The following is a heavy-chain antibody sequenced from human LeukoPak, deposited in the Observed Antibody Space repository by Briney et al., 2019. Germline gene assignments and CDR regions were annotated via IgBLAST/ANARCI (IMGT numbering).Heavy chain of an antibody. D-gene: IGHD3-16*02. J-gene: IGHJ4*02. Sequence: GGSLRLSCAASGFTFSDHYMDWVRQAPGKGLEWVGRTRNKANSYTTEYAASVKGRFTISRDDSKNSLYLQMNSLKTEDTAVYYCARDLSGFWDYWGQGTLVTVSS. CDR2: TRNKANSYTT. CDR1: GFTFSDHY. CDR3: ARDLSGFWDY. V-gene: IGHV3-72*01.